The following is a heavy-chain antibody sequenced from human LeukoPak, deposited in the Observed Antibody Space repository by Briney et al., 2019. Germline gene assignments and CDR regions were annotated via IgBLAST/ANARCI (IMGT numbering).Heavy chain of an antibody. CDR2: IYPGDSDT. CDR3: ARQVASGNFDS. CDR1: GYTFTTYW. Sequence: GESLKISCKGSGYTFTTYWIGWVRQMPGKGLEWMGIIYPGDSDTRYSPSFQGQVTMSVDMSISTAYLQWSSLKASDTAMYYCARQVASGNFDSWGQGTRVTVPS. V-gene: IGHV5-51*01. D-gene: IGHD5-12*01. J-gene: IGHJ4*02.